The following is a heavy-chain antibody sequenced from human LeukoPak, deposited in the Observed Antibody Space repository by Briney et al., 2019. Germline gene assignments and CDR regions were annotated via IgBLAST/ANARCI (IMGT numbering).Heavy chain of an antibody. CDR3: ARHHYYDSSGYPYFDY. V-gene: IGHV3-48*01. CDR1: GFTFSNYN. CDR2: ISSSSSTI. Sequence: GGSLRLSCAASGFTFSNYNMNWVRQAPGKGLEWVSYISSSSSTIYYADSVKGRFTISRDNAKNSLYLQMNSLRAEDTAVYYCARHHYYDSSGYPYFDYWGQGTLVTVSS. J-gene: IGHJ4*02. D-gene: IGHD3-22*01.